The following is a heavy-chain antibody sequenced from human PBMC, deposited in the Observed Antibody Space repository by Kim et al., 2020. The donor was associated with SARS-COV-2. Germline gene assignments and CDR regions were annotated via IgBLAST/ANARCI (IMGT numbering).Heavy chain of an antibody. D-gene: IGHD3-9*01. CDR3: ARDAEPYYDSWTGFDY. V-gene: IGHV3-30-3*01. J-gene: IGHJ4*02. CDR1: GFTFSSYA. CDR2: ISYDGSNK. Sequence: GGSLRLSCAASGFTFSSYAMHWVRQAPGKGLEWVAVISYDGSNKYYADSVKGRFTISRDNSKNTLYLQMNSLRAEDTAVYYCARDAEPYYDSWTGFDYWGQGTLVTVSS.